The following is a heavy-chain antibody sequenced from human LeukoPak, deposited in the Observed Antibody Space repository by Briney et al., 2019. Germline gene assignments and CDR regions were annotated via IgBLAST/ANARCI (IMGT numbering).Heavy chain of an antibody. CDR1: GFTFSSFA. CDR3: AGARRRDYDDRSGYYHFDFDH. CDR2: ISGSGGST. J-gene: IGHJ4*02. D-gene: IGHD3-22*01. V-gene: IGHV3-23*01. Sequence: GGSLRLSCAASGFTFSSFAMSWVRQAPGKGLEWVSGISGSGGSTYYADSVKGRFTISRDNSQSTLYLQMSSLRAEDTAVCDCAGARRRDYDDRSGYYHFDFDHWGRGTLVTVSS.